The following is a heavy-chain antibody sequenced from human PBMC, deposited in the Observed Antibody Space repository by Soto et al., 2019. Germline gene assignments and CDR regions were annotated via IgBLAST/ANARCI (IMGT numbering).Heavy chain of an antibody. CDR3: ARGRDQPPVGLYFDS. V-gene: IGHV1-69*01. CDR2: IIPMFGTP. CDR1: GDAYTNYI. D-gene: IGHD1-26*01. J-gene: IGHJ4*02. Sequence: QVQLVQSGAEVKKPGSSVKVSCKASGDAYTNYIFDWVRQAPGQGLEWMGGIIPMFGTPKYAQTFQDRVTISADVSTGTAYLELTSLRFDDTAVYYCARGRDQPPVGLYFDSWGEGTRVTVSS.